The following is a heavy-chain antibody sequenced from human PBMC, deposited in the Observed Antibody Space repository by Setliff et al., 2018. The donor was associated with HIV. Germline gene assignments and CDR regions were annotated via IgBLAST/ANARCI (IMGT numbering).Heavy chain of an antibody. CDR1: GDSISTDY. CDR3: ARKGSSSRSQEYYYDF. CDR2: IYFDGLT. J-gene: IGHJ4*02. D-gene: IGHD6-13*01. V-gene: IGHV4-39*07. Sequence: SETLSLTCTVSGDSISTDYWDWFRQPPGKGLEWIGGIYFDGLTWYNPSLKSRVIISVDTSKNQFSLKLNSVTALDTAVYYCARKGSSSRSQEYYYDFWGQGTLVTV.